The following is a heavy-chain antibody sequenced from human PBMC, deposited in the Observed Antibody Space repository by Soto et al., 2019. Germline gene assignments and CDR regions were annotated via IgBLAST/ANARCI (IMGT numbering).Heavy chain of an antibody. Sequence: EVQLVETGGGLIQPGGSLRLSCAASGFTVSSNYMSWVRQAPGKGLEWVSVIYSGGSTYYADSVKGRFTLSRDKSKNTLYRQKNSLRAEDTAVDDCARKPLELGGVVDVWGQGTTVTVSS. CDR3: ARKPLELGGVVDV. J-gene: IGHJ6*02. D-gene: IGHD3-10*01. CDR1: GFTVSSNY. V-gene: IGHV3-53*02. CDR2: IYSGGST.